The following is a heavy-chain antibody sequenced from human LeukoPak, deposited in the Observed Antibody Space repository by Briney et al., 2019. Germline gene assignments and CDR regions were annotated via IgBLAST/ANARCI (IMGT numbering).Heavy chain of an antibody. CDR3: AREVTPRITIFGVVMPNRFDP. CDR2: ISGSGGST. J-gene: IGHJ5*02. Sequence: GGSLRLSCAASGFTFSSYGMSWVRQAPGKGLEWVSGISGSGGSTYYADSVKGRFTISRDNAKNSLYLQMNSLIAEDTAVYYCAREVTPRITIFGVVMPNRFDPWGQGTLVTVSS. CDR1: GFTFSSYG. D-gene: IGHD3-3*01. V-gene: IGHV3-23*01.